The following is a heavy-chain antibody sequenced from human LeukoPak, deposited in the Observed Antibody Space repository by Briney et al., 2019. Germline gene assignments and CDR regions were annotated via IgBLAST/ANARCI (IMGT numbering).Heavy chain of an antibody. CDR2: ISSDGRKT. V-gene: IGHV3-30*04. Sequence: GRSLRLSCTASGFNLNTYAIHWVRQAPGKGLEWVAVISSDGRKTFYADSVKGRFTISRGNSKNTLFLQMNSLRAEDKAVYYCARQVRELSRYCDFQYWGKGTLVTVSS. CDR1: GFNLNTYA. CDR3: ARQVRELSRYCDFQY. D-gene: IGHD3-16*02. J-gene: IGHJ4*02.